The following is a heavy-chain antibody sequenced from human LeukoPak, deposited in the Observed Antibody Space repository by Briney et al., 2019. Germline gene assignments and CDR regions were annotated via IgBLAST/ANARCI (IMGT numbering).Heavy chain of an antibody. CDR3: ATYWRHFDWLLSDI. J-gene: IGHJ3*02. V-gene: IGHV3-7*05. CDR2: IKQDGSEN. Sequence: GGSLRLSCEASGFTFSDYWMTWVRQAPGKGLEGVANIKQDGSENHYVDPVKGRFTISRDNAKNSLYLQMNSLRAEDTAVYYCATYWRHFDWLLSDIWGLGTMVTVSS. CDR1: GFTFSDYW. D-gene: IGHD3-9*01.